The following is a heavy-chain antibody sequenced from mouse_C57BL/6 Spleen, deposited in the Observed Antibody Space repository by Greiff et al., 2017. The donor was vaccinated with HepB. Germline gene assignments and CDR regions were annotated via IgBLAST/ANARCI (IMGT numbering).Heavy chain of an antibody. CDR3: ASLDYSNAYYAMDY. CDR2: IDPSDSET. V-gene: IGHV1-52*01. Sequence: QVQLQQPGAELVRPGSSVKLSCKASGYTFTSYWMHWVKQRPIQGLEWIGNIDPSDSETHYNQKFKDKATLTVDKSSSTAYMQLSSLTSEDSAVYYCASLDYSNAYYAMDYWGQGTSVTVSS. CDR1: GYTFTSYW. J-gene: IGHJ4*01. D-gene: IGHD2-5*01.